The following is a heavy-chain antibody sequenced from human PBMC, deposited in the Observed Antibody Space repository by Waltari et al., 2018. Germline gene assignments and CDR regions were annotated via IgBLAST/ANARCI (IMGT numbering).Heavy chain of an antibody. Sequence: QVQLQESGPGLVKPSETLSLTCAVSGYSISSGYYWGWIRQPPGKGLEWIGSIYHSGSTYYNPSLKSRVTISVDTSKNQFSLKLSSVTAADTAVYYCASTYSGYDWADAFDIWGQGTMVTVSS. CDR3: ASTYSGYDWADAFDI. V-gene: IGHV4-38-2*01. CDR2: IYHSGST. J-gene: IGHJ3*02. D-gene: IGHD5-12*01. CDR1: GYSISSGYY.